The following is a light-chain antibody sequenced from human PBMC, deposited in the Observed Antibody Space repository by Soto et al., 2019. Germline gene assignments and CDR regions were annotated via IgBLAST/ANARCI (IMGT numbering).Light chain of an antibody. CDR1: SSDVGGYNF. V-gene: IGLV2-8*01. CDR3: SSYSGTNNYV. CDR2: EVT. J-gene: IGLJ1*01. Sequence: QSVLTQPPSASGSPGQSVTISCTGTSSDVGGYNFVSWNQQHPGKAPTLIIYEVTKRPSGVPDRFSGSKSGNTASLTVSGLQAEDEADYYCSSYSGTNNYVFGTGTTVTVL.